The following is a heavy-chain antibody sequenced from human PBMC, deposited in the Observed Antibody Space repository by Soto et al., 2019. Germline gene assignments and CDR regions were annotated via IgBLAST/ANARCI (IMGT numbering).Heavy chain of an antibody. D-gene: IGHD6-6*01. J-gene: IGHJ4*02. Sequence: PGESLKISCKVSGYIFANDWIAWVRQMPGKGLEWMGIIFPGDSDTRYSPSFQGQVTISADKSINTAYLQWSSLKASDTAVYYCARRVAAHPYFDFWGQGALVTVSS. CDR2: IFPGDSDT. V-gene: IGHV5-51*01. CDR1: GYIFANDW. CDR3: ARRVAAHPYFDF.